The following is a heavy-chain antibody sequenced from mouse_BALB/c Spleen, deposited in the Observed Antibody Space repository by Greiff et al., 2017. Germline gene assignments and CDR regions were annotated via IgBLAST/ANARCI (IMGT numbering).Heavy chain of an antibody. CDR3: TKSDRYDAMDY. J-gene: IGHJ4*01. CDR2: IDPETGGT. Sequence: QVHVKQSGAELVRPGASVTLSCKASGYTFTDYEMHWVKQTPVHGLEWIGAIDPETGGTAYNQKFKGKATLTADKSSSTAYMELRSLTSEDSAVYYCTKSDRYDAMDYWGQGTSVTVSS. V-gene: IGHV1-15*01. CDR1: GYTFTDYE. D-gene: IGHD2-14*01.